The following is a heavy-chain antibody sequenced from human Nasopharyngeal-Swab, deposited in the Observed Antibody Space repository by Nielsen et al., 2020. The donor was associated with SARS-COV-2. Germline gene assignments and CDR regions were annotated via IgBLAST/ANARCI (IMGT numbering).Heavy chain of an antibody. D-gene: IGHD4-11*01. V-gene: IGHV1-2*06. J-gene: IGHJ4*02. CDR1: GYTFTDYY. CDR3: ARRGATTMTTLPFDF. CDR2: INPNSGGT. Sequence: ASVKVSCKASGYTFTDYYMHWVRQAPGQGLEWMGRINPNSGGTNYAQKFQGRVTMTRDTSISTAYMELSRLTSDDTAVYYCARRGATTMTTLPFDFWGQGTLVTVSS.